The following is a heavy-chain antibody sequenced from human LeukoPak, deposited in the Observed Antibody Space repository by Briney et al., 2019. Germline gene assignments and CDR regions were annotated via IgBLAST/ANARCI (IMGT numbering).Heavy chain of an antibody. J-gene: IGHJ1*01. V-gene: IGHV4-4*07. CDR3: ARGLPDSSGYYTAEYFQH. Sequence: PSETLFLTCTVSGGSISSYYWSWIRQPAGKGLEWIGRIYTSGSTNYNPSLKSRVTMSVDTSKNQFSLKLSSVTAADTAVYYCARGLPDSSGYYTAEYFQHWGQGTLVTVSS. D-gene: IGHD3-22*01. CDR2: IYTSGST. CDR1: GGSISSYY.